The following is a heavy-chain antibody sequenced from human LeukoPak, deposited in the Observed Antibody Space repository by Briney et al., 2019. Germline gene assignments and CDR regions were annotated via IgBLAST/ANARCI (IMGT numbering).Heavy chain of an antibody. D-gene: IGHD3-3*01. J-gene: IGHJ4*02. Sequence: ASVKVSCKASGYTFTGYYMHWVRLAPGQGLEWMGWINPNSGGTNYAQKFQGRVTMTRDTSISTAYMELSRLRSDDTAVYYCARDRYYDFWSGYYKGELDYWGQGTLVTVSS. V-gene: IGHV1-2*02. CDR2: INPNSGGT. CDR1: GYTFTGYY. CDR3: ARDRYYDFWSGYYKGELDY.